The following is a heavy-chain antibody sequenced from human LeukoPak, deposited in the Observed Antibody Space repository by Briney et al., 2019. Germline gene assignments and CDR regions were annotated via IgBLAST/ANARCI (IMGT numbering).Heavy chain of an antibody. CDR1: GFTFSSYW. V-gene: IGHV3-7*01. CDR2: INQDGSEK. J-gene: IGHJ3*02. CDR3: ARAGGSNAFDI. Sequence: GGSLRLSCAASGFTFSSYWMSWVRQAPGKGLEWVANINQDGSEKYFVDSVKGRFTISRDNAKNSLYLQMNSLRAEDTAVYYCARAGGSNAFDIRGQGTIVTVSS. D-gene: IGHD1-26*01.